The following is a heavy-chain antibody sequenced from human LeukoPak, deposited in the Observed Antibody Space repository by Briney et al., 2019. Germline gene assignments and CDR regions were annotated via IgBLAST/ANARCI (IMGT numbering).Heavy chain of an antibody. CDR1: GYTFTGYY. D-gene: IGHD6-13*01. J-gene: IGHJ4*02. CDR2: INPNSGGT. V-gene: IGHV1-2*02. CDR3: ARDRASSSWYLGY. Sequence: ASVKVSCKASGYTFTGYYMHWVRQAPGQGLEWMGWINPNSGGTNYAQKFQGRVTMTRDTSISTAYMEPSRLRSDDTAVYYCARDRASSSWYLGYWGQGTLVTVSS.